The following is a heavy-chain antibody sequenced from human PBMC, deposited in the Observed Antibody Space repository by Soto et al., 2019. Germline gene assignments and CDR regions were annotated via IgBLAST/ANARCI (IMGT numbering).Heavy chain of an antibody. CDR2: IKPDGSAT. Sequence: EVQLVESGGGLVQPGGSLRLSCAVSGFTFGSYWMNWVRLIPGKGLEWVAYIKPDGSATYYVDSVKGRFTISRDNAKNSLYLEMNSLRAEDSAFYYCAKDLNYYHSTGSFDNWGQGTLVTVSS. V-gene: IGHV3-7*03. D-gene: IGHD3-22*01. J-gene: IGHJ4*02. CDR3: AKDLNYYHSTGSFDN. CDR1: GFTFGSYW.